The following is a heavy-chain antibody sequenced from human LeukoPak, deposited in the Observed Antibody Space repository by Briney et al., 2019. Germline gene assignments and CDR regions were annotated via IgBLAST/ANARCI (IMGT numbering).Heavy chain of an antibody. CDR1: GFTFSSYA. D-gene: IGHD3-9*01. CDR2: ISGSGGST. Sequence: GGSLRLSCAASGFTFSSYAMSWVRQAPGKGLEWVSAISGSGGSTYYADSVKGRFTISRDNSENTLYLQMNSLRAEDTAVYYCARGLTYYDILTGYYLGNWFDPWGQGTLVTVSS. CDR3: ARGLTYYDILTGYYLGNWFDP. J-gene: IGHJ5*02. V-gene: IGHV3-23*01.